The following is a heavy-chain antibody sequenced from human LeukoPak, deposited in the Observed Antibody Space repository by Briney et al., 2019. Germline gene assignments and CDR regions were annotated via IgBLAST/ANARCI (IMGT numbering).Heavy chain of an antibody. CDR2: IVVGSGNT. V-gene: IGHV1-58*01. CDR3: AAGGYCSGGSCDAPRNWFDP. J-gene: IGHJ5*02. CDR1: GFTFTSSA. Sequence: GASVKVSCKASGFTFTSSAVQWVRQARGQRLEWIGWIVVGSGNTNYAQKFQERVTITRDMSTSTAYMELSSLRSEDTAVYYCAAGGYCSGGSCDAPRNWFDPWGQGTLVTVTS. D-gene: IGHD2-15*01.